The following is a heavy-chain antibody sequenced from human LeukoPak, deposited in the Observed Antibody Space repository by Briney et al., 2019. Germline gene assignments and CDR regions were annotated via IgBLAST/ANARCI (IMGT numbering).Heavy chain of an antibody. V-gene: IGHV1-8*01. D-gene: IGHD3-10*01. CDR2: MNPHSGNT. Sequence: ASVKVSCKASGYTFTTYDINWVRQATGQGLEWMGWMNPHSGNTGYAQKFQGRVTMTRDTSTMTAYMELSRLTSDDTAVYYCTRAPIPGNYWGQGTLVTVSS. J-gene: IGHJ4*02. CDR1: GYTFTTYD. CDR3: TRAPIPGNY.